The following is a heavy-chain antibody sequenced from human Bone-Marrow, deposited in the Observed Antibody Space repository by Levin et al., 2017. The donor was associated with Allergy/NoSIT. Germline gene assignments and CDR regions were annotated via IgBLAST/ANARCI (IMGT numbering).Heavy chain of an antibody. CDR2: IYPGDSDT. J-gene: IGHJ3*02. V-gene: IGHV5-51*01. CDR3: ARPGYGDYSAFDI. D-gene: IGHD4-17*01. Sequence: ASVKVSCKGSGYSFTSYWIGWVRQMPGKGLEWMGIIYPGDSDTRYSPSFQGQVTISADKSISTAYLQWSSLKASDTAMYYCARPGYGDYSAFDIWGQGTMVTVSS. CDR1: GYSFTSYW.